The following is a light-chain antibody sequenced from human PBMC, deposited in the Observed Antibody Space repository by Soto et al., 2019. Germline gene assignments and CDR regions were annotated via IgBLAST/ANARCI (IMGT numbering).Light chain of an antibody. CDR1: SSNIGSNT. Sequence: QSLLTPPASASGTPGPRFTISCSGNSSNIGSNTVNWYQQLPGTAPKLLIYSNNQRPSGVPDRFSVSKSGNSASLAISGLQSEDEADYYCAAWDDSLNGLYVFGTGTKVTV. V-gene: IGLV1-44*01. CDR3: AAWDDSLNGLYV. CDR2: SNN. J-gene: IGLJ1*01.